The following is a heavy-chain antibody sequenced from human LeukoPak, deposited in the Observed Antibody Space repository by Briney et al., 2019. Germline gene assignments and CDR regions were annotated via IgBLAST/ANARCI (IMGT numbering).Heavy chain of an antibody. CDR3: ARGSGAQLAHDY. CDR2: INHSGST. D-gene: IGHD6-13*01. CDR1: GGSFSGYY. J-gene: IGHJ4*02. Sequence: SETLSLTCAVYGGSFSGYYWSWIRQPPGKGLEWIGEINHSGSTNYNPSLKSRVTISVDTSKNQFSLKLSSVTAADTAVYYCARGSGAQLAHDYWGQGTLVTVSS. V-gene: IGHV4-34*01.